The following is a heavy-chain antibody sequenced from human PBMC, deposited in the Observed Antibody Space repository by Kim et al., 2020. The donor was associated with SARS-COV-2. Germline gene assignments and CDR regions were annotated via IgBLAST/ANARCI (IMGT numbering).Heavy chain of an antibody. D-gene: IGHD3-3*01. CDR3: ARHLSHYDFWSGSGKNNWFDP. J-gene: IGHJ5*02. V-gene: IGHV4-39*01. CDR2: IYYSGST. CDR1: GGSISSSSYY. Sequence: SETLSLTCTVSGGSISSSSYYWGWIRQPPGKGLEWIGSIYYSGSTYYNPSLKSRVTISVDTSKNQFSLKLSSVTAADTAVYYCARHLSHYDFWSGSGKNNWFDPWGQGTLVTVSS.